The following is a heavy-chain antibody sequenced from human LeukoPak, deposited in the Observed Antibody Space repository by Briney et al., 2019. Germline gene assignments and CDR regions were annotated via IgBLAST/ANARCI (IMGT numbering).Heavy chain of an antibody. V-gene: IGHV4-34*01. CDR1: GGSFSGYY. CDR3: ATPGRLGYSSSWYNY. D-gene: IGHD6-13*01. CDR2: INHSGST. Sequence: PSETLSLTCAVYGGSFSGYYWSWIRQPPGKGLEWIGEINHSGSTNYNPSLKSRVTISVDTSKNQFSLKLSSVTAADTAVYYGATPGRLGYSSSWYNYWGQGTLVTVSS. J-gene: IGHJ4*02.